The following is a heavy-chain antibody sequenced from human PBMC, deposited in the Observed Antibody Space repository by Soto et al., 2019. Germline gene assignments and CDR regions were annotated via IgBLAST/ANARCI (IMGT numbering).Heavy chain of an antibody. V-gene: IGHV1-18*03. CDR3: ARDYNTMADFHFDN. J-gene: IGHJ4*02. CDR2: ISAYNGDT. Sequence: QVQLVQSGAEVKKPGASVKVSCQASGYKFTNYGFSWVRQAPGQGLEWMGWISAYNGDTNYAQKFHDRVTLTTDTTTSTGYMELRSLRSDDMAVDYCARDYNTMADFHFDNWGQGTLVTVSS. CDR1: GYKFTNYG. D-gene: IGHD3-10*01.